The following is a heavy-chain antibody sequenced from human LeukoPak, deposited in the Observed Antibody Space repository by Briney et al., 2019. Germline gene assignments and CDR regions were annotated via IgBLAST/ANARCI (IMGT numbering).Heavy chain of an antibody. CDR3: ARGRRSGYSQLLDY. Sequence: SSATLSLTCAVCGGSFSGYYWSWIRQPPGKGLEWIGEINHSGSTNYNPSLKSRVTISVDTSKNQFSLKLSSVTAADTAVYYCARGRRSGYSQLLDYWGQGTLVTVSS. J-gene: IGHJ4*02. V-gene: IGHV4-34*01. CDR1: GGSFSGYY. CDR2: INHSGST. D-gene: IGHD3-3*01.